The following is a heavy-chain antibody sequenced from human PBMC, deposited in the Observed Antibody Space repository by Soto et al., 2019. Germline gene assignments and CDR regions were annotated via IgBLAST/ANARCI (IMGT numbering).Heavy chain of an antibody. J-gene: IGHJ4*02. CDR2: INPNDGGT. D-gene: IGHD3-16*01. CDR3: ARVAYQSLDN. CDR1: GYTVTTHH. Sequence: ASVKVSCKASGYTVTTHHMHWVRQAPGQGLEWMGIINPNDGGTLYAQKFQGRVTMTRDTSTSTVYVELSSLTSEDTAVYYCARVAYQSLDNWGQGTLVTVSS. V-gene: IGHV1-46*01.